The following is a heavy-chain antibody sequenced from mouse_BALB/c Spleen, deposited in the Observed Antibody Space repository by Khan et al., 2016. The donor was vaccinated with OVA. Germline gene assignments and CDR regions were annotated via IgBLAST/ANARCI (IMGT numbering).Heavy chain of an antibody. D-gene: IGHD2-3*01. Sequence: EVELVESGGGLVQTGGSRKLSCAASGFTFSGFGMHWVRQAPEKGLEWVAYISSGSSTIYYADTVKGRFTISRDNPKNTLFLQMTSLRSEDTAMYYWARTGYYYFDYWGQGTTLTVSS. J-gene: IGHJ2*01. CDR1: GFTFSGFG. V-gene: IGHV5-17*02. CDR3: ARTGYYYFDY. CDR2: ISSGSSTI.